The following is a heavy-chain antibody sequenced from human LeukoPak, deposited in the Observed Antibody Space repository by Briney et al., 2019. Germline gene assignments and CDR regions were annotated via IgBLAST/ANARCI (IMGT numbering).Heavy chain of an antibody. Sequence: GGSLRLSCAASGFTFSSYAMSWVRQAPGKGLEWVSSVSGNGGSTYYPDSVKGRFTISRDNAKNSLYLQMNSLRAEDTAVYYCAREFFDREGGTTVLDYWGQGTLVTVSS. CDR2: VSGNGGST. CDR3: AREFFDREGGTTVLDY. CDR1: GFTFSSYA. V-gene: IGHV3-23*01. D-gene: IGHD1-26*01. J-gene: IGHJ4*02.